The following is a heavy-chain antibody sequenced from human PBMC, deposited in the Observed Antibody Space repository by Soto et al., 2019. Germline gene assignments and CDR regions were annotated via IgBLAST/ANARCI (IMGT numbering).Heavy chain of an antibody. D-gene: IGHD2-2*01. V-gene: IGHV1-3*01. CDR2: IIAGNGNT. CDR1: GYTFTNYA. Sequence: ASVKVSCKASGYTFTNYAMHWVRQAPGQRLEWMGWIIAGNGNTKYSQKFQGRVTITRDTSASTAYMELRSLRSADTAVYYCAREGYCSSTSCFDYWGQGTLVTASS. CDR3: AREGYCSSTSCFDY. J-gene: IGHJ4*02.